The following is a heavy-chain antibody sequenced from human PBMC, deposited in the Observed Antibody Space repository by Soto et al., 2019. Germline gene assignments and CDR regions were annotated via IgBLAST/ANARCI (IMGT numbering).Heavy chain of an antibody. CDR3: ARDYDGAFDY. J-gene: IGHJ4*02. Sequence: GGSLRLSCAASEFIFITYNVNWVRQAPGKGLEWVSNTNSGGSSKSYADSVKGRFTISRDNAKNSVDLQMNNLRPEDTGVYYCARDYDGAFDYWGQGTLVTVSS. CDR2: TNSGGSSK. V-gene: IGHV3-21*01. D-gene: IGHD3-3*01. CDR1: EFIFITYN.